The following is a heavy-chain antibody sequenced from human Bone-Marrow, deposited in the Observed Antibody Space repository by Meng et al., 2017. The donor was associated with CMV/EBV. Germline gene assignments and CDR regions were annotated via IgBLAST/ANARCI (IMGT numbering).Heavy chain of an antibody. CDR1: GFTFSSYS. V-gene: IGHV3-21*04. Sequence: GESLKISCAASGFTFSSYSMNWVRQAPGKGLEWVSSISSSSSYIYYADSVKGRFTISRDNAKNSLYLQMNSLRAEDTAVYYCARSVLRFLEWGLCFDYWGQGTLVTVSS. CDR2: ISSSSSYI. CDR3: ARSVLRFLEWGLCFDY. J-gene: IGHJ4*02. D-gene: IGHD3-3*01.